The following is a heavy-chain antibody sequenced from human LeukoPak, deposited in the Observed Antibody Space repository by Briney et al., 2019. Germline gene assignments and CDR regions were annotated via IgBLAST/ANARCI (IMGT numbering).Heavy chain of an antibody. V-gene: IGHV4-59*01. CDR2: IYYSGST. J-gene: IGHJ4*02. CDR1: GGSISSYY. Sequence: SETLSLTCTVSGGSISSYYWSWVRQPPGKGLEWIGYIYYSGSTNYNPSLKSRVTISVDTSKNQFSLKLSSVTAADTAVYYCARGTGWFYFVYWGPGTLVTVSS. CDR3: ARGTGWFYFVY. D-gene: IGHD6-19*01.